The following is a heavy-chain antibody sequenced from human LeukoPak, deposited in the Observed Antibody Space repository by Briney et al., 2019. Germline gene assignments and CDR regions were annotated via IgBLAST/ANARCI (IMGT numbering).Heavy chain of an antibody. CDR3: AYIAGLRFDY. D-gene: IGHD2-21*01. CDR2: IHYSGST. V-gene: IGHV4-59*01. J-gene: IGHJ4*02. CDR1: GVSISSYY. Sequence: SETLSLTCTVSGVSISSYYWSWIRQPPGKGLEWIGYIHYSGSTSHSPSLKSRVTMSIDTSKSQFSLKLDSVTTADTAVYYCAYIAGLRFDYWGQGVLVTVSS.